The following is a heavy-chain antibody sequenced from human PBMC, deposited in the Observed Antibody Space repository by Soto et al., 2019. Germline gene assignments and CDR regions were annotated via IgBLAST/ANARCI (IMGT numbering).Heavy chain of an antibody. CDR3: ARDSEYCSSTSCYFWFDP. J-gene: IGHJ5*02. CDR1: GGTFSSYA. D-gene: IGHD2-2*01. Sequence: QVQLVQSGAEVKKPGSSVKVSCKASGGTFSSYAISWVRQAPGQGLEWMGGIIPIFGTANYAQKFQGRVTITADESTSTAYMELSSLRCEDTAVYYCARDSEYCSSTSCYFWFDPWGQGTLVTVSS. V-gene: IGHV1-69*01. CDR2: IIPIFGTA.